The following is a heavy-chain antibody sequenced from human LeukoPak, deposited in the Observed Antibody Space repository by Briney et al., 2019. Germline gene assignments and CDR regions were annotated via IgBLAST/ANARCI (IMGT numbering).Heavy chain of an antibody. CDR3: ARVLPKVPLRGPSGDY. Sequence: RASVKVSCKASGYTFTSYDINWVRQATGQGLEWMGWMNPNSGNTGYAQKFQGRVTMTRNTSISTAYMELSSLRSEDTAVYYCARVLPKVPLRGPSGDYWGQGTLVTVSS. CDR2: MNPNSGNT. CDR1: GYTFTSYD. V-gene: IGHV1-8*01. D-gene: IGHD3-10*01. J-gene: IGHJ4*02.